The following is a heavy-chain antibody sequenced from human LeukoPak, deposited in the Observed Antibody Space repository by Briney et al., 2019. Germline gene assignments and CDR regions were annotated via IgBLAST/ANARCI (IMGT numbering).Heavy chain of an antibody. V-gene: IGHV3-30*02. CDR3: AKGRGARDAFDI. Sequence: PGGSLRLSCAASGFTFSSYGMHWVRQAPGKGLEWVAFIRYDGSNKYYADSVKGRFTISRDNSKNALYLQMNSLRAEDTAVYYCAKGRGARDAFDIWGQGTMVTVSS. J-gene: IGHJ3*02. CDR1: GFTFSSYG. D-gene: IGHD3-10*01. CDR2: IRYDGSNK.